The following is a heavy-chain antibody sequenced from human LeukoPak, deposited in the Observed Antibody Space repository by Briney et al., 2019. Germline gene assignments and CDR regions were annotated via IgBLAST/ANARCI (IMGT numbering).Heavy chain of an antibody. V-gene: IGHV4-38-2*01. CDR3: ATTYDYRLGELSSFDY. CDR2: IYHSGST. Sequence: TSETLSLTCAVSGYSISRGYYWGWIRQPPGKGLEWIGSIYHSGSTYYNPSLKSRVTVSVDTSKNQFSLKLSSVTAADTAVYYCATTYDYRLGELSSFDYWGQGTLVTVSS. J-gene: IGHJ4*02. D-gene: IGHD3-16*02. CDR1: GYSISRGYY.